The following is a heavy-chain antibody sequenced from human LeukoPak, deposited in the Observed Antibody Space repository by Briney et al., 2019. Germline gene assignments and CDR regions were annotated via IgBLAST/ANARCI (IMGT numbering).Heavy chain of an antibody. CDR2: INPNSGGT. D-gene: IGHD4-17*01. CDR3: ARDSYGDYELDY. Sequence: ASVKVSCKASGYTFTGYYMHWVRQAPGQGLEWMGWINPNSGGTNYAQEFQGRVTMTRDTSISTAYMELSRLRSDDTAVYYCARDSYGDYELDYWGQGTLVTVSS. CDR1: GYTFTGYY. V-gene: IGHV1-2*02. J-gene: IGHJ4*02.